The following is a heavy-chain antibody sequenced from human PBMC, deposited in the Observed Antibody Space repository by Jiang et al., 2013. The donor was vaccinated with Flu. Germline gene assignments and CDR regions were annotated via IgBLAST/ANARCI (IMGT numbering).Heavy chain of an antibody. D-gene: IGHD2-2*01. Sequence: LSMHWVRQAPGKGLEWMGGFDPEDGETIYAQKFQGRVTMTEDTSTDTAYMELSSLRSEDTAVYYCATAQYCSSTSCYWWTNVLFDPWGQGTLVTVSS. CDR2: FDPEDGET. V-gene: IGHV1-24*01. CDR3: ATAQYCSSTSCYWWTNVLFDP. CDR1: LS. J-gene: IGHJ5*02.